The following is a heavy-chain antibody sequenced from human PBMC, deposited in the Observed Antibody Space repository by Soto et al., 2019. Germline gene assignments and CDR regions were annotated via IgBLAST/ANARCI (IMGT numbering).Heavy chain of an antibody. Sequence: GESLKISCKGSGYSFTSYRIGWARQMPGKGLERMGIIYPGDSDTRYSPSFQGEVTISADKSISTAYRQWRSLKASDSFMYYCAERGRGIGGYYYGMDVWGQGTTVTVSS. D-gene: IGHD3-16*01. J-gene: IGHJ6*02. V-gene: IGHV5-51*06. CDR1: GYSFTSYR. CDR3: AERGRGIGGYYYGMDV. CDR2: IYPGDSDT.